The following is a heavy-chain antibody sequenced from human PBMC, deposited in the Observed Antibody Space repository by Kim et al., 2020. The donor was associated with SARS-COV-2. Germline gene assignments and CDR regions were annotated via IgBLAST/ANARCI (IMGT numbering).Heavy chain of an antibody. D-gene: IGHD3-9*01. J-gene: IGHJ3*02. CDR2: IYYSGST. CDR3: AREYYDILTGYYVDAFDI. Sequence: SETLSLTCTVSGGSISSYYWSWIRQPPGKGLEWIGYIYYSGSTNYNPSLKSRVTISVDTSKNQFSLKLSSVTAADTAVYYCAREYYDILTGYYVDAFDIWGQGTMVTVSS. CDR1: GGSISSYY. V-gene: IGHV4-59*13.